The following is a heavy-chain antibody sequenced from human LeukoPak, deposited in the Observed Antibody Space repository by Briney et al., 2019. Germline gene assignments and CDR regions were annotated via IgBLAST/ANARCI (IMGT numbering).Heavy chain of an antibody. CDR1: GGSFSDYY. V-gene: IGHV4-38-2*02. CDR3: ARDGRGDYAGTDAFDI. J-gene: IGHJ3*02. Sequence: SETLSLTCAVYGGSFSDYYWGWIRQPPGKGLEWIGSIYHSGSTYYNPSLKSRVTISVDTSKNQFSLKLSSVTAADTAVYYCARDGRGDYAGTDAFDIWGQGTVVTVSS. CDR2: IYHSGST. D-gene: IGHD4-17*01.